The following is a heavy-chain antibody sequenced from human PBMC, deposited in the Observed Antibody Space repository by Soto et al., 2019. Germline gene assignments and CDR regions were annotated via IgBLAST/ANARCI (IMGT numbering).Heavy chain of an antibody. CDR1: GGSVNSGGYY. CDR3: ARYVAWGKFDS. D-gene: IGHD3-16*01. Sequence: QVQLQESGPGLVKPSQTLSLTCTVSGGSVNSGGYYWSWVRQHPGKGLECIGHIYFSGGTSYTPSLQCRMSISLDTSKNQFSLKVTSVTAADTAVYYCARYVAWGKFDSWGQGTLVAVTS. V-gene: IGHV4-31*03. CDR2: IYFSGGT. J-gene: IGHJ5*01.